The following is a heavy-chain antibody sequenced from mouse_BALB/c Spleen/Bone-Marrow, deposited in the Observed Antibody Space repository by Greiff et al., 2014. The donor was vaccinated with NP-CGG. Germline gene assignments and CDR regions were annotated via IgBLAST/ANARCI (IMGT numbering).Heavy chain of an antibody. CDR2: ISPGNSDT. Sequence: VQLKQSGTVLARPGAAVKMSCKASGYTFSNYWMHWVKQRPGQGLEWIGTISPGNSDTTYNQKFKGKAKLTAVTSTSTAYMELSSLTNEDSAVYYCTTLARGDFDYWGQGTTLTVSS. CDR3: TTLARGDFDY. CDR1: GYTFSNYW. D-gene: IGHD3-1*01. V-gene: IGHV1-5*01. J-gene: IGHJ2*01.